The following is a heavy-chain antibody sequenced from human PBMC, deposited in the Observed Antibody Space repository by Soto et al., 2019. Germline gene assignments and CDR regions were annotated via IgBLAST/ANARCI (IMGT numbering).Heavy chain of an antibody. J-gene: IGHJ6*04. Sequence: GGSLRLSCAASGFTFSSYWMSWVRQAPGKGLEWVANIKQDGSEKYYVDSVKGRFTISRDNAKNSLYLQMNSLRAEDTAVYYCARDYGDYAVAKDVWGKGTTVTVSS. V-gene: IGHV3-7*01. CDR3: ARDYGDYAVAKDV. CDR2: IKQDGSEK. CDR1: GFTFSSYW. D-gene: IGHD4-17*01.